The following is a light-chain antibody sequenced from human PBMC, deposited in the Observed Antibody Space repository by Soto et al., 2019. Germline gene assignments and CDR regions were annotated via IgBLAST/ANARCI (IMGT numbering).Light chain of an antibody. CDR1: QSISSY. CDR2: AAP. CDR3: QQSYSTPWT. J-gene: IGKJ1*01. Sequence: DIQMTQSPSSLSASVGDRVTITCRASQSISSYLNWYQQKPGKAPKLLIYAAPSLQSGVPSRFSGSGSGTDFTLTFSSLKPEDFATYYCQQSYSTPWTFGQGTKVEIK. V-gene: IGKV1-39*01.